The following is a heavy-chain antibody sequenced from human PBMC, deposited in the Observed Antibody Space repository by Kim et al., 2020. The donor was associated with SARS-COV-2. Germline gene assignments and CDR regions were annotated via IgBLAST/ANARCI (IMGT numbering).Heavy chain of an antibody. D-gene: IGHD1-1*01. V-gene: IGHV4-34*01. CDR1: GGSFSGYY. CDR2: INHSGST. J-gene: IGHJ4*02. CDR3: ARVAMGTFDY. Sequence: SETLSLTCAVYGGSFSGYYWSWIRQPPGKGLEWIGEINHSGSTNYNPSLKSRVTISVDTSKNQFSLKLSSVTAADTAVYYCARVAMGTFDYWGQGTLVTV.